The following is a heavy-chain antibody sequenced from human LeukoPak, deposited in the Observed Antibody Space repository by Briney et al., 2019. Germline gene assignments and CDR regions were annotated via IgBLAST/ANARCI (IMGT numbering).Heavy chain of an antibody. D-gene: IGHD4-23*01. CDR1: GYSISSGYY. CDR2: IYHSGST. J-gene: IGHJ6*03. V-gene: IGHV4-38-2*02. Sequence: SETLSLTCTVSGYSISSGYYWGWIRQPPGKGLEWIGSIYHSGSTYYNPSLKSRVTISVDTSKNQFSLKLSSVTAADTAVYYCAKGETTVVQRELYYMDVWGKGTTVTVSS. CDR3: AKGETTVVQRELYYMDV.